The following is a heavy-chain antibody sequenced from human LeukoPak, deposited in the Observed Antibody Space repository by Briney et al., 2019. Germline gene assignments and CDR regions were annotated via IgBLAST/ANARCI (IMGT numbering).Heavy chain of an antibody. CDR2: ISPNSGGT. D-gene: IGHD6-19*01. J-gene: IGHJ3*02. CDR1: GYTFTGYY. CDR3: ATVYSSGWYYTDAFDI. Sequence: ASVKVSCKASGYTFTGYYMHWVRQAPGQGLEWMGWISPNSGGTNYAQKFQGRVTMTRNTSISTAYMELSSLRSEDTAVYYCATVYSSGWYYTDAFDIWGQGTMVTVSS. V-gene: IGHV1-2*02.